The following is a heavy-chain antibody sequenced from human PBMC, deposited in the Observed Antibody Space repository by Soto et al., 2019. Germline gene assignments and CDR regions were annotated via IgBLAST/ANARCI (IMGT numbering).Heavy chain of an antibody. Sequence: PXATLSLTGTVSGGSISRRTHYWGWIRQPPGKGLEWVSVLYGGGTTHYSDSVKGRFTISRDNSKNTVFLQMNSLRAEDTAVYYCVRTSSYWGQGTRVTVSS. D-gene: IGHD2-2*01. CDR1: GGSISRRTHY. CDR2: LYGGGTT. J-gene: IGHJ4*02. V-gene: IGHV3-53*03. CDR3: VRTSSY.